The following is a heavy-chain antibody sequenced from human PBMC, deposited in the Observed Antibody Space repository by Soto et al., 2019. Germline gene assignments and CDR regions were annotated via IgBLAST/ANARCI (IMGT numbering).Heavy chain of an antibody. V-gene: IGHV4-31*03. CDR2: IYYSGST. CDR3: VLVNDSSGYYIFDY. Sequence: QVQLQESGPGLVKPSQTLSLTCTVSGGSISSGGYYWSWIRQHPGKGLEWIGYIYYSGSTYYNPSLTSRVTISVDTSKNQFSLKLSSVTAADTAVYYCVLVNDSSGYYIFDYWGQGTLVTVSS. CDR1: GGSISSGGYY. D-gene: IGHD3-22*01. J-gene: IGHJ4*02.